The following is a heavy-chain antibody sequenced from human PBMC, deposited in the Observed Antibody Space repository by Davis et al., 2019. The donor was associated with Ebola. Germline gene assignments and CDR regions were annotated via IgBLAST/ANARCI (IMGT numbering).Heavy chain of an antibody. CDR3: AKSISGHYYYMDV. J-gene: IGHJ6*03. CDR2: IYNSVTT. V-gene: IGHV4-61*08. Sequence: PSETLSLTCSVSGASVSSGGYFWIWIRQPPGKGLEWIAYIYNSVTTNYNPALKSRVTISMDTSKNQFSLRFNSVTAADTGVYYCAKSISGHYYYMDVWGKGTTVTVSS. CDR1: GASVSSGGYF. D-gene: IGHD3-3*02.